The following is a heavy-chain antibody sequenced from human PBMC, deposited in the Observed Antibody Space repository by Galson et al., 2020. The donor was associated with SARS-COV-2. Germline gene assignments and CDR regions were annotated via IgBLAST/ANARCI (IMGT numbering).Heavy chain of an antibody. V-gene: IGHV4-61*02. CDR3: ARAYLRDYYYYYGMDV. J-gene: IGHJ6*02. Sequence: SETLSLTCTVSGGSISSGSYYWSWIRQPAGKGLEWIGRIYTSGSTNYNPSLKSRVTISVDTSKNQFSLKLSSVTAADTAVYYCARAYLRDYYYYYGMDVWGQGTTVTVSS. CDR1: GGSISSGSYY. D-gene: IGHD3-10*01. CDR2: IYTSGST.